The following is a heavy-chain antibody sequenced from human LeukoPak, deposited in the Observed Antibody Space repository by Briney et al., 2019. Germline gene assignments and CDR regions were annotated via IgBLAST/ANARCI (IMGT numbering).Heavy chain of an antibody. D-gene: IGHD3-10*01. CDR2: ISSSSSYI. J-gene: IGHJ3*02. V-gene: IGHV3-21*04. CDR1: GFTFSSYS. Sequence: PGGSLRLSCAASGFTFSSYSMNWVRQAPGKGLEWVSSISSSSSYIYYADSVKGRFTISRDNSKNTVYLQMNSLRVEDTAVYYYAKSRSYTIRDDFEIWGQGTKVTVSS. CDR3: AKSRSYTIRDDFEI.